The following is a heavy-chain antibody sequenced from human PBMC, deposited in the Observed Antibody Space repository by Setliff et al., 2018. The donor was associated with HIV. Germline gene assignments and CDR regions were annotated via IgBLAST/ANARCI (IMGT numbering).Heavy chain of an antibody. CDR2: IYPRDSDT. J-gene: IGHJ3*02. CDR1: GTSFTNYW. CDR3: VREVRAAYKGPLWFGQSDPRPDTFDI. Sequence: PGESLKISCKGSGTSFTNYWIGWVRQLPGKGLEWMGIIYPRDSDTRYSPSFQGQVTIPADKSISTAYLQWTSLKASDTALYSCVREVRAAYKGPLWFGQSDPRPDTFDIWGQGTMVTVSS. V-gene: IGHV5-51*01. D-gene: IGHD3-10*01.